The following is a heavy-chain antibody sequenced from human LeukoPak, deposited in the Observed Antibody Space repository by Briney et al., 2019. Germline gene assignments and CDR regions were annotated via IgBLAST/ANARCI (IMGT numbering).Heavy chain of an antibody. D-gene: IGHD3-9*01. CDR3: AGEILYDSLPGHYKTEYFQQ. J-gene: IGHJ1*01. V-gene: IGHV1-2*02. Sequence: ASVKVSCKASGYTFTGYYMHWVRQAPGQGLEWMGWINPNSGGTNYAQKFQGRVTMTRDTSISTAYMELSRLRSDDTAVYYCAGEILYDSLPGHYKTEYFQQWGQGSLVSVSS. CDR1: GYTFTGYY. CDR2: INPNSGGT.